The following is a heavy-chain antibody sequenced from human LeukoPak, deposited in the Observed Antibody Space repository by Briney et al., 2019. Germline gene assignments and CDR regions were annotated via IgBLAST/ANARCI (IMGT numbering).Heavy chain of an antibody. CDR1: GGSISSSSYY. Sequence: SETLSLTCTVSGGSISSSSYYWGWIRQPPGKGLEWIGSIYYSGSTYYNPSLKSRVTISVDTSKNQFSLKLSSVTAADTAVYYCARGLDYGGNSWVDYFDYWGQGTLVTVSS. V-gene: IGHV4-39*07. J-gene: IGHJ4*02. CDR3: ARGLDYGGNSWVDYFDY. CDR2: IYYSGST. D-gene: IGHD4-23*01.